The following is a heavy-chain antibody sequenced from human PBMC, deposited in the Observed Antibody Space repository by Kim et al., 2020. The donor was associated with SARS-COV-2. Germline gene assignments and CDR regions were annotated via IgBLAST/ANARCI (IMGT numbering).Heavy chain of an antibody. CDR3: ARRGGGSSYSFDY. Sequence: SPAFQGQVTITADKSISAAYLQWSSLKASDTAIYYCARRGGGSSYSFDYWGQGTLVTVPT. D-gene: IGHD6-6*01. J-gene: IGHJ4*02. V-gene: IGHV5-51*01.